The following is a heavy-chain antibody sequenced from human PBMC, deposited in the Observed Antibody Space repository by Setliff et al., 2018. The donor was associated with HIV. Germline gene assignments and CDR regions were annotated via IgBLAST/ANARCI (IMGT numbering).Heavy chain of an antibody. CDR3: AGRIDDSGSFPDKNWFDT. CDR1: GDSISSYS. J-gene: IGHJ5*02. Sequence: SETLSLTCTVSGDSISSYSWNWIRQSPGGGLEWIGFIFSSGSTKYNPFLQSRVTMSIDTSKNQFSLRLTSVTAADTAVYYCAGRIDDSGSFPDKNWFDTWGQGSLVTVSS. D-gene: IGHD3-10*01. CDR2: IFSSGST. V-gene: IGHV4-4*09.